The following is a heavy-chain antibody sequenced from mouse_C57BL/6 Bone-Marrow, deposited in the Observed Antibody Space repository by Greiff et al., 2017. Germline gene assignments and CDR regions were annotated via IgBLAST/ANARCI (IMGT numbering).Heavy chain of an antibody. CDR1: GFNIKDDY. CDR3: KGYAMDY. CDR2: IDPENGDT. Sequence: EVNVVESGAELVRPGASVKLSCTASGFNIKDDYMHWVKQRPEQGLAWIGWIDPENGDTAYASKFQGKATITADTSSNTAYLQLSSLTSEDTAVYYCKGYAMDYWGQGTSVTVSS. J-gene: IGHJ4*01. V-gene: IGHV14-4*01.